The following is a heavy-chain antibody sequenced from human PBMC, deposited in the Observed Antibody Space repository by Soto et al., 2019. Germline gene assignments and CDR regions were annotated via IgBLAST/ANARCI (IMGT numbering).Heavy chain of an antibody. CDR2: ISGSGGST. CDR1: GFTFSSYA. Sequence: GGSLRLSCAASGFTFSSYAMSWVRQAPGKGLEWVSAISGSGGSTYYADSVKGRFTISRDNSKNTLYLQMNSLRAEDTAVYYCAKEGVLEYCGGDCARWGYYYYYMDVWGKGTTVTVSS. D-gene: IGHD2-21*01. CDR3: AKEGVLEYCGGDCARWGYYYYYMDV. V-gene: IGHV3-23*01. J-gene: IGHJ6*03.